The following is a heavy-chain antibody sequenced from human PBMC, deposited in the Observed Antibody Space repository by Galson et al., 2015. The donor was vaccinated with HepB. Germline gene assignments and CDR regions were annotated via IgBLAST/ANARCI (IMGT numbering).Heavy chain of an antibody. CDR3: ARLYYDSSGYPVGYYFDY. V-gene: IGHV2-70*11. Sequence: GFSLSTSGVGVGWIRQPPGKALEWLARIDWDDDKYYSTSLKTRLTISKDTSKNQVVLTMTNMDPVDTATYYCARLYYDSSGYPVGYYFDYWGQGTLVTVSS. J-gene: IGHJ4*02. CDR1: GFSLSTSGVG. CDR2: IDWDDDK. D-gene: IGHD3-22*01.